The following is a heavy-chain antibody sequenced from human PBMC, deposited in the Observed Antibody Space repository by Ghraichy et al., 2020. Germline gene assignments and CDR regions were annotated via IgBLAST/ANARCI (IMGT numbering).Heavy chain of an antibody. J-gene: IGHJ4*02. CDR3: AKKASNLGSGDFDLMLYAACFDY. CDR2: ISGPGGST. Sequence: GGSLRLSCAASGLTFSKYAMSWVRQAPGKGLEWVSGISGPGGSTYYADSVKGRFTISRDNSKNTLYLEMNSLRVEDTAIYFCAKKASNLGSGDFDLMLYAACFDYWGQGAVVTVSS. CDR1: GLTFSKYA. D-gene: IGHD2-8*01. V-gene: IGHV3-23*01.